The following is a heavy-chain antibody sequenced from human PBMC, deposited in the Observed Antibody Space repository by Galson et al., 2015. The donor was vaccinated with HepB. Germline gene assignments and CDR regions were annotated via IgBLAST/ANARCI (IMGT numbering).Heavy chain of an antibody. Sequence: SLRLSCAASGFTFSSYAMSWVRQAPGKGLEWVSAITGSGGTTYYADSVQGRFTISRDNSENTLYLQMNSLKAEDTAVYYCAKGENSGWYKWYFDLWGRGTLVTVSS. CDR2: ITGSGGTT. J-gene: IGHJ2*01. CDR3: AKGENSGWYKWYFDL. D-gene: IGHD6-19*01. CDR1: GFTFSSYA. V-gene: IGHV3-23*01.